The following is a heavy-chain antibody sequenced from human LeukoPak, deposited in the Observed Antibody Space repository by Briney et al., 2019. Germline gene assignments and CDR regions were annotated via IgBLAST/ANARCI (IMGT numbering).Heavy chain of an antibody. CDR2: IIPILGIA. J-gene: IGHJ5*02. CDR1: GGTFSSYA. Sequence: ASVKVSCKASGGTFSSYAISWVRQAPGERREWRRRIIPILGIANYAQKFQGRVTITADKSTSTAYMELSSLRSEDTAVYYCARGAYSSSWYWFDPWGQGTLVTVSS. D-gene: IGHD6-13*01. CDR3: ARGAYSSSWYWFDP. V-gene: IGHV1-69*04.